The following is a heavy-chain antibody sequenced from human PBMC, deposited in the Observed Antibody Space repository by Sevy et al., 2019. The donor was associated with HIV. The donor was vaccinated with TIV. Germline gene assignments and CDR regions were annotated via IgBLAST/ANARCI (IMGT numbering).Heavy chain of an antibody. J-gene: IGHJ6*02. D-gene: IGHD3-10*01. Sequence: GGSLRLSCAAYGFTFSSYAMHWVRQAPGKGLEWVAVISYDGSNKYYADSVKGRFTISRDNSKNTLYLQMNSLRAEDTAVYYCARDSNGSGSYWYYYYYGMDVWGQGTTVTVSS. CDR2: ISYDGSNK. CDR3: ARDSNGSGSYWYYYYYGMDV. CDR1: GFTFSSYA. V-gene: IGHV3-30-3*01.